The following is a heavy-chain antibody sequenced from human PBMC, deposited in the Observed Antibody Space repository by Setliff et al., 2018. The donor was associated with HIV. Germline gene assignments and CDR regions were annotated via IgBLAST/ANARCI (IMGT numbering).Heavy chain of an antibody. J-gene: IGHJ6*02. CDR1: GGSISRFY. Sequence: SETLSLTCTVSGGSISRFYWSWIRQSPGRGLEWIGCILGSGRTNLNPSLWARVTISVDTSKNQFSLKLDSVTAADTAIYYCARVKDPGYIKEYYYGMDVWGQGTTVTVSS. D-gene: IGHD3-10*01. CDR2: ILGSGRT. CDR3: ARVKDPGYIKEYYYGMDV. V-gene: IGHV4-59*01.